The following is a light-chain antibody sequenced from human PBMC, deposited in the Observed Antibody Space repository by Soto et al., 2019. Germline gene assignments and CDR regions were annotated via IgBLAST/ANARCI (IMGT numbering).Light chain of an antibody. CDR3: RQYGSAPAWT. CDR1: QSISSSY. V-gene: IGKV3-20*01. J-gene: IGKJ1*01. CDR2: GAS. Sequence: EIVLTQSPGTLSLSPGERATLSCRASQSISSSYLAWYQQKPGQAPRLLIYGASKRATGIPDRFNGSGSGTDFPLDISRLESEDLAVYYCRQYGSAPAWTFGQGTKVEI.